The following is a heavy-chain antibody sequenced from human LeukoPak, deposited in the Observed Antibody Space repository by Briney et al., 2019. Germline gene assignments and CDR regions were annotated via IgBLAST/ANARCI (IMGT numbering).Heavy chain of an antibody. D-gene: IGHD3-16*02. J-gene: IGHJ4*02. Sequence: PGGSLRLSCAASGFTFSSYGMHWVRQAPGKGLEWVAFIRYDGSNKYYADSVKGRLTISRDNSKNTLYLQMNSLRAEDTAVYYCAKDRNYVWGSYRPDWGQGTLVTVSS. CDR3: AKDRNYVWGSYRPD. V-gene: IGHV3-30*02. CDR1: GFTFSSYG. CDR2: IRYDGSNK.